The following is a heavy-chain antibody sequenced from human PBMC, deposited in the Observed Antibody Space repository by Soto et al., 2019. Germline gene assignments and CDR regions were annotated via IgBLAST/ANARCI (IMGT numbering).Heavy chain of an antibody. CDR2: INYDGYS. V-gene: IGHV4-59*08. CDR1: GGSITNYY. CDR3: ARHGFGPLHGLVDV. D-gene: IGHD3-10*01. Sequence: QVQLQESGPGLVKPSETLSLTCTVSGGSITNYYCSWFRQPPGKGLEWIGYINYDGYSAYNLSLKRPVTRSMDASKTQFPLMLESVTATDTAVYYCARHGFGPLHGLVDVWGPGTTVIVSS. J-gene: IGHJ6*02.